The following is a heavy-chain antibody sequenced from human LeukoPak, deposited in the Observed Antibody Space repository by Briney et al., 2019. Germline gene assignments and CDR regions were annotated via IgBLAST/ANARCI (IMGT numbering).Heavy chain of an antibody. CDR1: GGSISSGGYY. V-gene: IGHV4-31*03. D-gene: IGHD2-2*01. J-gene: IGHJ6*02. CDR2: IYYSGST. CDR3: ARDLIVVVPAAYYYYYGMDV. Sequence: PSETLSLTCTVSGGSISSGGYYWSWIRQHPGKDLEWIGYIYYSGSTYYNPSLKSRVTISVDTSKNQLSLKLSSVTAADTAVYYCARDLIVVVPAAYYYYYGMDVWGQGTTVTVSS.